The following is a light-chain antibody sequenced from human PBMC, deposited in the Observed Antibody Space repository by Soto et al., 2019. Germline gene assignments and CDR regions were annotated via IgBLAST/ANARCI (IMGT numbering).Light chain of an antibody. V-gene: IGKV1-5*03. CDR1: QSISNS. CDR3: RQYKSYPIT. CDR2: KAS. J-gene: IGKJ5*01. Sequence: DIQMTQSPSTLSASVGDRVTITCRASQSISNSLAWYQQKPGKAPKVLIYKASSLESGAPSRFSGSGSGTEFTLTISTLQPDDFATYYGRQYKSYPITFGKGKRLEIK.